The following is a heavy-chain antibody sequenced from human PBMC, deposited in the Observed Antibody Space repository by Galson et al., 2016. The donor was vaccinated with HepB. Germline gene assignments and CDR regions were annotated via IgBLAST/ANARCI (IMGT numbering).Heavy chain of an antibody. Sequence: SLRLSCAVSGFTSSTYAIHWVRMAPGKGLEWVAGISYDGSNEFYADSVKGRFIISRDNSMHTLYLQMTSLRLDDTAVYYCARTTAQYHLLRPFDFWGQGTLVTVSS. CDR2: ISYDGSNE. J-gene: IGHJ4*02. CDR3: ARTTAQYHLLRPFDF. CDR1: GFTSSTYA. D-gene: IGHD2-2*01. V-gene: IGHV3-30-3*01.